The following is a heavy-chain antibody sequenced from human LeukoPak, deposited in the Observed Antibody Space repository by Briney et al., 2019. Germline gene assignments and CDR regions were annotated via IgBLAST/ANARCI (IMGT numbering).Heavy chain of an antibody. Sequence: SETLSLTCNVSGGSIRSSSHYWGWIRQPPGKGLEWIGEINHSGSTNYNPSLKSRVTISVDTSKNQFSLKLSSVTAADTAVYYCARQRIVVVISGEYNWFDPWGQGTLVTVSS. CDR2: INHSGST. D-gene: IGHD3-22*01. CDR1: GGSIRSSSHY. J-gene: IGHJ5*02. CDR3: ARQRIVVVISGEYNWFDP. V-gene: IGHV4-39*01.